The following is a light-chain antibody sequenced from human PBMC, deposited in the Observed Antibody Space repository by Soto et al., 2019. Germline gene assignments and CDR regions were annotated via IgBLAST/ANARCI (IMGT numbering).Light chain of an antibody. V-gene: IGKV1-5*03. CDR3: QQAFSAEWT. CDR1: QTISSW. Sequence: DIQMTQSPSTLSGSVGDRVTITCRASQTISSWLAWYQQKPGKAPKLLIYKASSLESGVPSRFSGTGSGTDFTLTISSLQPEDFATYFCQQAFSAEWTFGQGTKVDIK. J-gene: IGKJ1*01. CDR2: KAS.